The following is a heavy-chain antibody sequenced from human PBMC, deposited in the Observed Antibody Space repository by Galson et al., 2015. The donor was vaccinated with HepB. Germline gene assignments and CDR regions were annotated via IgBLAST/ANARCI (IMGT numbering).Heavy chain of an antibody. V-gene: IGHV3-7*03. CDR3: ARGRGFDC. Sequence: SLRLSCAASAFTFTNYWMSWVRQAPGKGLEWVANIKQDGSEKYYVDSVKGRFAISRDNAKNSVYLQMNSLRAEDTAVYYCARGRGFDCWGQGTLVTVSS. CDR2: IKQDGSEK. J-gene: IGHJ4*02. CDR1: AFTFTNYW.